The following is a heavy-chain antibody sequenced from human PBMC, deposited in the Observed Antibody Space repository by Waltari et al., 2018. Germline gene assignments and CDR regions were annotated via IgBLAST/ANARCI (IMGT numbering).Heavy chain of an antibody. CDR1: GGSVNSYH. CDR3: ARGYCSGGSCPFDY. D-gene: IGHD2-15*01. J-gene: IGHJ4*02. CDR2: IYYSGST. V-gene: IGHV4-59*02. Sequence: QVQLQESGPGLVKPSETLSLTCTVSGGSVNSYHWNWIRQTPGTGLEWIGYIYYSGSTNYNPSLKSRVTISLDTSKNQFSLKLSSVTAADTALYYCARGYCSGGSCPFDYWGQGALLTVSS.